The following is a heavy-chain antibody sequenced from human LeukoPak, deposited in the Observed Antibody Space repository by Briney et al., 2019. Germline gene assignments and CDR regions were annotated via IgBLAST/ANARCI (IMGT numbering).Heavy chain of an antibody. CDR2: IRYDGSNK. V-gene: IGHV3-30*02. Sequence: PGGSLRLSCAASGFTFSSYGMHWVRQAPGKGLEWVAFIRYDGSNKYYADSVKGRFTTSRDNSKNTLYLQMNSLRAEDTAVYYCAETNYYDSSGYAVWGKGTTVTVSS. D-gene: IGHD3-22*01. CDR3: AETNYYDSSGYAV. J-gene: IGHJ6*04. CDR1: GFTFSSYG.